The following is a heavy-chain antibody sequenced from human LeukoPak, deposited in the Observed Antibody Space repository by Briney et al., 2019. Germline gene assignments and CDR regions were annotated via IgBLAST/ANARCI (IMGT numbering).Heavy chain of an antibody. CDR2: INTDGTTT. J-gene: IGHJ4*02. V-gene: IGHV3-74*01. CDR3: ARGGDDIGGY. CDR1: GFTFINYW. Sequence: GGSLRLPCAASGFTFINYWMHWVRQAPGKGLVWVSRINTDGTTTNYADSVKGRFTISRDNAKNTLDLQMNSLRAEDTAVYYCARGGDDIGGYWGQGTLVTVSS. D-gene: IGHD5-12*01.